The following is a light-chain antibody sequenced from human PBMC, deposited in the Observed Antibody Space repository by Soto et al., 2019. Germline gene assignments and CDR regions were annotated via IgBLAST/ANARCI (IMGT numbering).Light chain of an antibody. V-gene: IGLV2-23*01. CDR1: SSDVGSYNL. J-gene: IGLJ1*01. CDR3: GAYAGSRTL. CDR2: EGS. Sequence: QSALTQPASVSGSPGQSITISCTGTSSDVGSYNLVSWYQQHPGKAPKLMIYEGSKRPSGVSNRFSGSKSGNTASLTISGLHADDEADYYCGAYAGSRTLFGTGTKVTVL.